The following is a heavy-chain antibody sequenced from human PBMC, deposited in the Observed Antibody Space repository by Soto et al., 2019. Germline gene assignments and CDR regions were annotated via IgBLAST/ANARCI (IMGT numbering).Heavy chain of an antibody. V-gene: IGHV1-8*01. Sequence: QVQLVQSGAEVKKPGASVKVSCKASGYTFTSYDINLVRQATGQGLEWMGWMNPNIDNTGYAQKFQGRVTMTSNTSINTACMELSSLRSEDTAVYFYARAVESLSRMDVWGQGTTVTVSS. J-gene: IGHJ6*02. CDR3: ARAVESLSRMDV. D-gene: IGHD3-16*02. CDR1: GYTFTSYD. CDR2: MNPNIDNT.